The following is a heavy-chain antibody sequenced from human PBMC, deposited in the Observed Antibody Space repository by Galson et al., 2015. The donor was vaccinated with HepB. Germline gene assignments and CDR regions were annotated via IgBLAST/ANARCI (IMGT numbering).Heavy chain of an antibody. CDR1: GFAFSAHS. D-gene: IGHD3-10*01. V-gene: IGHV3-48*01. Sequence: LRLSCAASGFAFSAHSLNWVRLPPGKGLEWVSYISVSATTKRYADSVKGRFAISRDNAKNSLFLEMNSLRAEDTAVYYCAKDGAYYYGSGSYYTAVYWGQGTLVTVSS. CDR3: AKDGAYYYGSGSYYTAVY. J-gene: IGHJ4*02. CDR2: ISVSATTK.